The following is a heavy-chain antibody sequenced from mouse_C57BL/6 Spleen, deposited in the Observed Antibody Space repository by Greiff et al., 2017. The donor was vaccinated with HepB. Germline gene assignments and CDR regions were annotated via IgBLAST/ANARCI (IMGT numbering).Heavy chain of an antibody. Sequence: EVQLQQSGPELVKPGASVKIPCKASGYTFTDYYMDWVKQSPGKSLEWIRDINPNNGGTIYNQKFKGKATLTVDKSSSTAYMELRSLTSEDTAVYYCARGAIYYGAPQGYFDYWGQGTTLTVSS. V-gene: IGHV1-18*01. CDR3: ARGAIYYGAPQGYFDY. D-gene: IGHD2-13*01. J-gene: IGHJ2*01. CDR2: INPNNGGT. CDR1: GYTFTDYY.